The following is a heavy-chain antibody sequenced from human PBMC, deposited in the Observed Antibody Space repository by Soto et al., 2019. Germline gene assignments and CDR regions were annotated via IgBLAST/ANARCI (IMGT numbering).Heavy chain of an antibody. V-gene: IGHV3-64D*06. J-gene: IGHJ4*02. Sequence: GSLRLSCSASGFTFSSYEMHWVRQAPGKGLEYVSAISSNGGNTYYADSVKGRFTISRDNSKNTLYLQMSSLRAEDTAVYYCVKDFQGYAHDYWGQGTLVTVSS. CDR2: ISSNGGNT. D-gene: IGHD1-1*01. CDR1: GFTFSSYE. CDR3: VKDFQGYAHDY.